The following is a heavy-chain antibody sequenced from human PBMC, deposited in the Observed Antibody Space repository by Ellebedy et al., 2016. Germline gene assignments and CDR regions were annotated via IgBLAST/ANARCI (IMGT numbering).Heavy chain of an antibody. D-gene: IGHD5-18*01. Sequence: ASVKVSCKAPGQTFSRYYMHWVRQATGQGLEWMGWMNPNSGNTGYAQKFQGRVTMTRNTSISTAYMELSSLRSDDTAVYYCARGRIAQLWSERYFDLWGRGTLVTVSS. CDR1: GQTFSRYY. V-gene: IGHV1-8*01. CDR2: MNPNSGNT. J-gene: IGHJ2*01. CDR3: ARGRIAQLWSERYFDL.